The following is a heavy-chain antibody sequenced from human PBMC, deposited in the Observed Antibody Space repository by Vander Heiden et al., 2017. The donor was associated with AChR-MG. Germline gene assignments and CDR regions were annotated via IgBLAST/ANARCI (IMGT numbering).Heavy chain of an antibody. CDR1: GFTVSSHY. CDR3: AGGPTVTPFDY. D-gene: IGHD4-17*01. J-gene: IGHJ4*02. CDR2: IYSGGST. V-gene: IGHV3-66*01. Sequence: EVQLVESGGGLVQPGRSLRLSCAASGFTVSSHYMSWVRQAPGKGLEWVSVIYSGGSTYYADSVKGRFTISRDNSKKTLYLQMNSLRAEDTAVYYCAGGPTVTPFDYWGQGTLVTVSS.